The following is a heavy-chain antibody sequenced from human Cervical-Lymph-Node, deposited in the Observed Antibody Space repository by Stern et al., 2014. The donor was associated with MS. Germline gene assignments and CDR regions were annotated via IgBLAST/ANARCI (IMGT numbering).Heavy chain of an antibody. CDR1: GDSISNDNW. J-gene: IGHJ4*02. CDR2: FDHTGSD. V-gene: IGHV4-4*02. CDR3: ARDQGFQLMNS. D-gene: IGHD2-2*01. Sequence: QVQLQESGPGLVRPSGTLSLTCAVSGDSISNDNWWSWVRQPPGKGLEWIGEFDHTGSDNYDPSLKSRVTISVDKSKNQFSLRLTSMTAADTAVYYCARDQGFQLMNSWGQGTLVIVSS.